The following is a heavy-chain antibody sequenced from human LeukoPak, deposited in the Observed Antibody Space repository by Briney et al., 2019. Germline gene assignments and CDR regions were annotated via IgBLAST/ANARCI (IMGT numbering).Heavy chain of an antibody. D-gene: IGHD5-18*01. Sequence: SETLSLTCTVSGYSISSGYYWGWIRQPPGKGLEWIGEINHSGSTNYNPSLKGRVTMSVDTSKNQFSLKLSSVTAADTAVYYCARGDRTWIQHRFDPWGQGTLVTVSS. CDR1: GYSISSGYY. CDR3: ARGDRTWIQHRFDP. J-gene: IGHJ5*02. V-gene: IGHV4-38-2*02. CDR2: INHSGST.